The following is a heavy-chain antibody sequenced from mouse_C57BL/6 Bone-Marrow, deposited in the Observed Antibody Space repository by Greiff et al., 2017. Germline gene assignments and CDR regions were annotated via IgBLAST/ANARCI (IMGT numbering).Heavy chain of an antibody. D-gene: IGHD1-1*01. CDR2: IWTGGGT. V-gene: IGHV2-9-1*01. Sequence: QVQLKESGPGLVAPSQSLSITCTVSGFSLTGYAISWVRQPPGQGLEWLGVIWTGGGTNSNSALKSRLIIRKDNSKSQVFLKMNSLQTDDTARYYCARRVLLRWYFDVWGTGTTVTVSS. CDR3: ARRVLLRWYFDV. J-gene: IGHJ1*03. CDR1: GFSLTGYA.